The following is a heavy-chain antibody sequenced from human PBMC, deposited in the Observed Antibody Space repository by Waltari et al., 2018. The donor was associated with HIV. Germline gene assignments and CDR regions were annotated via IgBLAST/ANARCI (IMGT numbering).Heavy chain of an antibody. D-gene: IGHD3-22*01. CDR1: GGSISSYY. V-gene: IGHV4-59*01. J-gene: IGHJ4*01. CDR3: ARGGLNYYDSSGYYYPLGY. CDR2: IYYSGST. Sequence: QVQLQESGPGLVKPSETLSLTCTVSGGSISSYYWSWIRQPPGKGLEWIGYIYYSGSTNYTPSLKSRVTISVDTSKNQFSLKLSSVTAADTAVYYCARGGLNYYDSSGYYYPLGYWGQGTLVTVSS.